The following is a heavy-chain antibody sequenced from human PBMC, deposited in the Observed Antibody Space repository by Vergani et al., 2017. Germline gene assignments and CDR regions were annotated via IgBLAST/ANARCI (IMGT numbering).Heavy chain of an antibody. CDR1: GYTFTSYD. CDR2: MNPNSGNT. Sequence: QVQLVQSGAAVKKPGASVKVSCTASGYTFTSYDINWVRQATGQGLEWMGWMNPNSGNTGYAQKFQGRVTMNRNTSISTAYMELSSLRSEDTAVYYCARVGSSSWYSSYYYYYGMDVWGQGTTVTVSS. V-gene: IGHV1-8*01. D-gene: IGHD6-13*01. J-gene: IGHJ6*02. CDR3: ARVGSSSWYSSYYYYYGMDV.